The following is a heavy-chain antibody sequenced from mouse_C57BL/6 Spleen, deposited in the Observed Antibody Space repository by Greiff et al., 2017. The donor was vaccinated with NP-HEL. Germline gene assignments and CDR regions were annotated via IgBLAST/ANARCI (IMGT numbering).Heavy chain of an antibody. Sequence: EVKLLESGPGLVKPSQSLSLTCSVTGYSITSGYYWNWIRQFPGNKLEWMGYISYDGSNNYNPSLKNRISITRDTSKNQFFLKLNSVTTEDTATYYCARDTTVVATRWYFDVWGTGTTVTVSS. D-gene: IGHD1-1*01. V-gene: IGHV3-6*01. J-gene: IGHJ1*03. CDR3: ARDTTVVATRWYFDV. CDR2: ISYDGSN. CDR1: GYSITSGYY.